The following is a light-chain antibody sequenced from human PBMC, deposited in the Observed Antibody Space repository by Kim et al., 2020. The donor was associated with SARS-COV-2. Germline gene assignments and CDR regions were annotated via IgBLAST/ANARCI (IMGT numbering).Light chain of an antibody. J-gene: IGKJ1*01. V-gene: IGKV3-20*01. CDR3: QQYRT. Sequence: TLSLSPGERATLSCRASQSGSSTFLAWYQHKPGQAPRLLIYGVSSRATGVPDRFSGTGSGTDFTLTISRLEPEDSAVYYCQQYRTFGPGTKVDIK. CDR1: QSGSSTF. CDR2: GVS.